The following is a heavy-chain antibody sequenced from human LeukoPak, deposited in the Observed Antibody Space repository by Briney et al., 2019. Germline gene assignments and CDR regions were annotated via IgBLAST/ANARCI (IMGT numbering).Heavy chain of an antibody. J-gene: IGHJ4*02. CDR1: GFTFSGYG. D-gene: IGHD2-2*01. CDR3: ARAPTVLVGYCSSSSCQADY. V-gene: IGHV3-21*01. CDR2: ISGDSRYI. Sequence: GGSLRLSCAASGFTFSGYGMHWVRQAPGKGLEWVSAISGDSRYIYYADSMRGRFTISRDNAENSLYLQMNSLRVEDTAVYYCARAPTVLVGYCSSSSCQADYWGQGTLVTVSS.